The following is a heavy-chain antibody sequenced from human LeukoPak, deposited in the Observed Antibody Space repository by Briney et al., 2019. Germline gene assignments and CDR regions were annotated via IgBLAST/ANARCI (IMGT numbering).Heavy chain of an antibody. Sequence: GRSLRLSCAASGFTFSTYGMHWVRQAQGKGLEWVALTWYDGSNKNYADSVKGRSTISRDNSKNTLYMQMNSLRGEDTAVYYCARGGLTIAEATTSWYLDYWGQGTLVTVSS. CDR1: GFTFSTYG. CDR2: TWYDGSNK. J-gene: IGHJ4*02. CDR3: ARGGLTIAEATTSWYLDY. D-gene: IGHD1-26*01. V-gene: IGHV3-33*01.